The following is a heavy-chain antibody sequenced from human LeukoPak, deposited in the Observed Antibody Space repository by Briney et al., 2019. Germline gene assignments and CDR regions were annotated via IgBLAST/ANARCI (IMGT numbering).Heavy chain of an antibody. Sequence: SETLSLTCAVYGGSFSGYYWSWIRQPPGKGLEWIGEINHSGSTNYNPSLKSRVTISVDTSKNQFSLKLSSVTAADTAVYYCARRAMVRGVVSWFDPWGRGTLVTVSS. J-gene: IGHJ5*02. CDR3: ARRAMVRGVVSWFDP. CDR2: INHSGST. V-gene: IGHV4-34*01. CDR1: GGSFSGYY. D-gene: IGHD3-10*01.